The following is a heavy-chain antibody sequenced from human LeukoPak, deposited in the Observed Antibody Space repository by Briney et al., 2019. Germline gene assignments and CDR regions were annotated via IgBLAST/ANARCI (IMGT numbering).Heavy chain of an antibody. Sequence: ASVKVSCKASGYTFTGYYMHWVRQAPGQGLEWMGWINPNSGGTNYAQKFQGRVTMTRDTSISTAYMELSRLRSDDTAVYYCARGYPDAYYYYYMDVWGKGTTVTISS. CDR2: INPNSGGT. V-gene: IGHV1-2*02. CDR1: GYTFTGYY. J-gene: IGHJ6*03. CDR3: ARGYPDAYYYYYMDV. D-gene: IGHD1-1*01.